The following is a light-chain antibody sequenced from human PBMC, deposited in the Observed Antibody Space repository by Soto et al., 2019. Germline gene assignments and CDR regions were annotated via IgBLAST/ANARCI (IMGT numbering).Light chain of an antibody. V-gene: IGKV1-33*01. CDR3: QQYDNLLTWT. CDR2: DAS. CDR1: QDISNY. Sequence: DIPMTQSPSSLSASVGDRVTITCQVSQDISNYLNWYQQKPGKAPKLLIYDASNLETGVPSRFSGSGSGTDFTFTISSLQPEDIATYYCQQYDNLLTWTFGQGTKVEIK. J-gene: IGKJ1*01.